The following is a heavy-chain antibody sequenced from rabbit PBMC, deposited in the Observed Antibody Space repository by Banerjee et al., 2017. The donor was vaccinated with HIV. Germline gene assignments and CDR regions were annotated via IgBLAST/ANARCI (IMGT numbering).Heavy chain of an antibody. D-gene: IGHD7-1*01. J-gene: IGHJ4*01. CDR3: ARDLTGVTGWNFGL. Sequence: QEQLVESGGGLVQPEGSLTLTCTASGFSFSSGYYMCWVRQAPGKGLEWIGCISSGGGTTYYASWAKGRFTISKTSSTTVTLQMTSLTAADTATYFCARDLTGVTGWNFGLWGPGTLVTVS. CDR2: ISSGGGTT. CDR1: GFSFSSGYY. V-gene: IGHV1S45*01.